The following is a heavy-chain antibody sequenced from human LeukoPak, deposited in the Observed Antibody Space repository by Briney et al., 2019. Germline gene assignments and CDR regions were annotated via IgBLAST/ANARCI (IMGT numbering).Heavy chain of an antibody. CDR3: VRDVPHNWLDS. V-gene: IGHV3-74*01. CDR1: GFTLNSYW. Sequence: GGSLRLSCAASGFTLNSYWMHWVRQAPGKGLVWVSLVETDGSSATYADSVRGRFTISRDNAENTVYLQMNSLRVEDTAVYYCVRDVPHNWLDSWGQGTLVTVSS. CDR2: VETDGSSA. J-gene: IGHJ5*01.